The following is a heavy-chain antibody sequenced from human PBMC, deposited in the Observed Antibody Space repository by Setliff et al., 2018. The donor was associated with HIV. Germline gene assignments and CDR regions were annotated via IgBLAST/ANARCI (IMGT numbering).Heavy chain of an antibody. CDR1: GYSLSSASY. D-gene: IGHD6-13*01. J-gene: IGHJ5*02. V-gene: IGHV4-38-2*02. Sequence: SETLSLTCSVPGYSLSSASYWGWIRQSPEKGLEWIGSISLSGSTYYNPSLQSRVTISIDMSKNHFSLNLKSVTAADTAIYYCARGLTAPAAAGSWGQGILVTVSS. CDR2: ISLSGST. CDR3: ARGLTAPAAAGS.